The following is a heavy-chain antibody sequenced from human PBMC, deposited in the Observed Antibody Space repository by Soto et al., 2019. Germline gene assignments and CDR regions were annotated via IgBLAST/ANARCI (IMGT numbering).Heavy chain of an antibody. J-gene: IGHJ4*02. CDR3: ARQIYDSDTGPNFQYYFDS. CDR2: IDPSDSQT. V-gene: IGHV5-10-1*01. CDR1: GYSFAGYW. Sequence: SGESLTISCKGSGYSFAGYWITWVRQKPGKGLEWMGRIDPSDSQTYYSPSLRGHVTISVTKSITTVFLQWSSLRASDTAMYYCARQIYDSDTGPNFQYYFDSWGQGTPVTVS. D-gene: IGHD3-22*01.